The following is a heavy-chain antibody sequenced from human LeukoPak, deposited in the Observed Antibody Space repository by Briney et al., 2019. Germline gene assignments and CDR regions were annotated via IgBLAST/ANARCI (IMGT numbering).Heavy chain of an antibody. CDR2: ISSSGDTI. Sequence: PGGSLRLSCAASGFTFSTYEMNWVRQAPGKGLEWVSYISSSGDTIYYADSVKGRFTILRDNAKNSLYLQMNSLRAEDTAVYYCARGGTRRDGYNFEDYWGQGTLVTVSS. V-gene: IGHV3-48*03. CDR1: GFTFSTYE. J-gene: IGHJ4*02. D-gene: IGHD5-24*01. CDR3: ARGGTRRDGYNFEDY.